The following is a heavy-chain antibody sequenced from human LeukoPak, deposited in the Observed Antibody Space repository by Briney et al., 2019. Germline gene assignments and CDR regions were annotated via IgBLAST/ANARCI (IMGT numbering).Heavy chain of an antibody. CDR2: INPNSGGT. CDR1: GYTFTGYY. CDR3: ARDHVEEWELPDDY. J-gene: IGHJ4*02. D-gene: IGHD1-26*01. Sequence: ASVKVSCKASGYTFTGYYIHWVRQAPGQGLEWMGWINPNSGGTNYAQKFQGRVTMTRDTSISTAYMELSRLRSDDTAVYYCARDHVEEWELPDDYWGQGTLVTVSS. V-gene: IGHV1-2*02.